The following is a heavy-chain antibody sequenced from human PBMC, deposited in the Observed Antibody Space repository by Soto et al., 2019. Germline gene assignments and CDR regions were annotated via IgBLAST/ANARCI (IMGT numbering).Heavy chain of an antibody. CDR1: GFTFSNAW. CDR2: IKSKTDGGTT. V-gene: IGHV3-15*01. Sequence: EVQLVESGGGLVKPGGSLRLSCAASGFTFSNAWMSWVRQAPGKGLEWVGRIKSKTDGGTTDYAASVKGRFTISRDDSKNTLYLQMNSLKTEDTAVYYCTTDYLTMMDAFDIWGQGTMVTVSS. D-gene: IGHD3-22*01. J-gene: IGHJ3*02. CDR3: TTDYLTMMDAFDI.